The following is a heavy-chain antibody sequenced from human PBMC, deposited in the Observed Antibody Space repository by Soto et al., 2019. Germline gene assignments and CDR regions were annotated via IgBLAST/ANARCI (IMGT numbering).Heavy chain of an antibody. CDR3: AKGVPSIAVAGTGYFQH. CDR2: ISGSGDST. V-gene: IGHV3-23*01. Sequence: EVQLLESGGGLVQPGGSLRLSCAASGFTFSSYAMSWVRQAPGKGLEWVSGISGSGDSTYYADSVKGRFTISRDNSKNTLYLQMNSPRAEDTAIYYCAKGVPSIAVAGTGYFQHWGQGALVTVSS. CDR1: GFTFSSYA. J-gene: IGHJ1*01. D-gene: IGHD6-19*01.